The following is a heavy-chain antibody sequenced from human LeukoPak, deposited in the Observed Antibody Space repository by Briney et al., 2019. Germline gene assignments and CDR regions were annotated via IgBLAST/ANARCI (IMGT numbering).Heavy chain of an antibody. J-gene: IGHJ4*02. CDR1: GYTFITYW. CDR2: LYPSDSDT. D-gene: IGHD3-22*01. V-gene: IGHV5-51*01. CDR3: ARHEMSSGYFQPPHSYDY. Sequence: RAGESLKISCKGSGYTFITYWIGWVRQMPGKGLEWMGILYPSDSDTRYSPSFQGQVTISADKSISTAYLQWSSLKASDTAMYYCARHEMSSGYFQPPHSYDYWGQGTLVTVSS.